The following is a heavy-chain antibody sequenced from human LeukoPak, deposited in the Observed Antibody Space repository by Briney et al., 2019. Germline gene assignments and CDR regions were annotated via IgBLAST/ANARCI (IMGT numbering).Heavy chain of an antibody. CDR2: IKQDGSEK. Sequence: PGGFLRLSCAASGFTFSSYWMSWVRQAPGKGLEWVANIKQDGSEKYYVDSVKGRFTISRDNAKNSLYLQMNSLRAEDTAVYYCAGGSGSYMGDAFGIWGQGTMVTVSS. CDR3: AGGSGSYMGDAFGI. J-gene: IGHJ3*02. V-gene: IGHV3-7*01. D-gene: IGHD1-26*01. CDR1: GFTFSSYW.